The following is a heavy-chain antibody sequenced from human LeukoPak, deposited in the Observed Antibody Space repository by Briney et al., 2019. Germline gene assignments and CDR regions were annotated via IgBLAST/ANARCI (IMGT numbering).Heavy chain of an antibody. CDR2: INHSGST. Sequence: PSETLSLTCAVYGGSFSGYYWSWIRQSPGKELEWIGEINHSGSTNYNPSLKSRVTISVDTSKNQFSLKLSSVTAADTAVYYCASPGGSRSYTHWFDPWGQGTLVTVSS. D-gene: IGHD3-10*01. CDR3: ASPGGSRSYTHWFDP. CDR1: GGSFSGYY. J-gene: IGHJ5*02. V-gene: IGHV4-34*01.